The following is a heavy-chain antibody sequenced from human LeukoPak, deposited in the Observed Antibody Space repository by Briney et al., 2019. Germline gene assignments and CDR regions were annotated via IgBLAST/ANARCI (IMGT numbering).Heavy chain of an antibody. CDR2: ISAYNGNT. CDR3: ARAPRVPAAIHY. D-gene: IGHD2-2*01. Sequence: ASVKVSCKASGYTFTSYGISWVRQAPGQGLEWMGWISAYNGNTNYAQKLQGRVTMTTDTSTSTAYVELRSLRSDDTAVYYCARAPRVPAAIHYWGQGTLVTVSS. J-gene: IGHJ4*02. CDR1: GYTFTSYG. V-gene: IGHV1-18*01.